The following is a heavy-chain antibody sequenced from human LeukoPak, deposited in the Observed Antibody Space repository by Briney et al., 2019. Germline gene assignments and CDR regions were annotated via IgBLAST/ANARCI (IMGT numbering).Heavy chain of an antibody. CDR2: INQDGSEK. CDR1: GFTFRSSW. Sequence: GGSLSLSCAASGFTFRSSWTTLVRQAPGKGLEWVANINQDGSEKYYVDSVKGRFTISRNNAKNSLYLKMNSLRPEDTAVYYCARERDYYDSSGYYTPYFDYWGQGNLVTVSS. J-gene: IGHJ4*02. CDR3: ARERDYYDSSGYYTPYFDY. D-gene: IGHD3-22*01. V-gene: IGHV3-7*01.